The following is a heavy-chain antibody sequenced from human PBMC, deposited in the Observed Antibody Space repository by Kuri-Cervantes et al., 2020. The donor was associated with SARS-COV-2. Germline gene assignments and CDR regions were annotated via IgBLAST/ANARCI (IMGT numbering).Heavy chain of an antibody. Sequence: SETLSLTCAVYGGSFSGYYWSWIRQPPGKGLEWIGEINHSGSTNYNPSLKSRVTISVDTSKNQFSLKLSSVTAADTAVYYCARLTPYCSSTSCFSFDYWGQGTLVTVSS. J-gene: IGHJ4*02. D-gene: IGHD2-2*01. CDR3: ARLTPYCSSTSCFSFDY. CDR1: GGSFSGYY. CDR2: INHSGST. V-gene: IGHV4-34*01.